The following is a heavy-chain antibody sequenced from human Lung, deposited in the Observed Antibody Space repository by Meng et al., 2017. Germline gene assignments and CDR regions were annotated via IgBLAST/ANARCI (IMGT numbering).Heavy chain of an antibody. CDR1: GGSISSSNDY. V-gene: IGHV4-30-4*01. CDR2: IYNSGST. CDR3: ARGQKGYFDL. Sequence: QVRLQGSGPGLVKPSQTLSLTCPVSGGSISSSNDYWSWIRQPPGKGLEWSGHIYNSGSTYYNPSLKSRITISVDTSKNQFSLKLSSVTAADTAVYYCARGQKGYFDLWGRGTLVTVSS. J-gene: IGHJ2*01.